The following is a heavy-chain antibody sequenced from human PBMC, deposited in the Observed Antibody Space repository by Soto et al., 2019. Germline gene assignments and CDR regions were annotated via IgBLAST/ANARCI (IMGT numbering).Heavy chain of an antibody. CDR3: ARSIAVAGGFDY. J-gene: IGHJ4*02. CDR2: INHSGST. V-gene: IGHV4-34*01. CDR1: GGSFSGYY. Sequence: SETLSLTCAVYGGSFSGYYWSWIRQLPGKGLEWIGEINHSGSTNYNPSLKSRVTISVDTSKNQFSLKLSSVTAADTAVYYCARSIAVAGGFDYWGQGTLVTVSS. D-gene: IGHD6-19*01.